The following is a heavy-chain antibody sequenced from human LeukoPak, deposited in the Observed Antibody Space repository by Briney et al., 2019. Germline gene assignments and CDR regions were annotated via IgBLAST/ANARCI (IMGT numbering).Heavy chain of an antibody. CDR3: ARGGTRSPRPAPSDYFDY. Sequence: GGSLRLSRAASRFTLSSNYMSGGCPAPGEGVEWGSELFMGVITAYAASVKGRFTISRDNSRNTLYLQMNSLRAEDTAVYYGARGGTRSPRPAPSDYFDYWGQGTLVTVSS. J-gene: IGHJ4*02. CDR2: LFMGVIT. D-gene: IGHD6-6*01. CDR1: RFTLSSNY. V-gene: IGHV3-66*01.